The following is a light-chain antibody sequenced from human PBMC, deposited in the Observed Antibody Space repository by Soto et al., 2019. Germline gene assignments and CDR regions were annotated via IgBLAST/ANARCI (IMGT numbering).Light chain of an antibody. CDR2: MIS. V-gene: IGKV2-24*01. CDR1: QSLVHSDGNSY. Sequence: DFVMTQTPLSLPVTLGQPASISCRSSQSLVHSDGNSYLSWLHQRPGQPARLLIYMISNRCSAVPDRFSGSGAGTDFTLEISRVEPEDVGIYYCMQATQPYTFGQGTKLEIK. J-gene: IGKJ2*01. CDR3: MQATQPYT.